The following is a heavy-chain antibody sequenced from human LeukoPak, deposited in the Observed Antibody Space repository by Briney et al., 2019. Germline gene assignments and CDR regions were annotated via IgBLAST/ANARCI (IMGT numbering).Heavy chain of an antibody. Sequence: GGSLRLSCAASGFTFSSYGMHWVRQAPGKGLEWVAVISYDGSNKYYADSVKGRFTISRDNSKNTLYLQMNSLRAEDTAVYYCAKAKYQMFYFDYWGQGTLATVSS. V-gene: IGHV3-30*18. CDR1: GFTFSSYG. CDR3: AKAKYQMFYFDY. D-gene: IGHD2-2*01. CDR2: ISYDGSNK. J-gene: IGHJ4*02.